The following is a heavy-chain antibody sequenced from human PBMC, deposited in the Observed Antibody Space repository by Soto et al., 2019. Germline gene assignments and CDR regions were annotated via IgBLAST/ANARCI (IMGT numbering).Heavy chain of an antibody. V-gene: IGHV4-59*08. J-gene: IGHJ4*02. CDR1: GGSISSYY. Sequence: SETLSLTCTVSGGSISSYYWSWIRQPPGKGLEWIGYIYYSGSTNYNPSLKSRVTISVDTSKNQFSLKLSSVTAADTAVYYCARGLRIDPYYFDYWGQGTLVTVSS. D-gene: IGHD4-17*01. CDR3: ARGLRIDPYYFDY. CDR2: IYYSGST.